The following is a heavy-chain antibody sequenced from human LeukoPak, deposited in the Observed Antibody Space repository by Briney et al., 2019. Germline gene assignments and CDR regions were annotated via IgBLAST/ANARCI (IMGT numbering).Heavy chain of an antibody. J-gene: IGHJ4*02. CDR2: IYHSGST. Sequence: SETLSLTCTVSGYSISSGYYWGWIRQPPGKGLEWIGSIYHSGSTYYNPSLKSRVTISVDTSKNQFSLKLSSVTAADTAVYYCARYTYYDILTGYQLFDYWGQGTLVTVSS. D-gene: IGHD3-9*01. V-gene: IGHV4-38-2*02. CDR3: ARYTYYDILTGYQLFDY. CDR1: GYSISSGYY.